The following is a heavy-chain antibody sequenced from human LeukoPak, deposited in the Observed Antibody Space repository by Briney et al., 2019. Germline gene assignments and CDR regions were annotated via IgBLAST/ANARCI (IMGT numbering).Heavy chain of an antibody. CDR2: ICSCSSYI. J-gene: IGHJ4*02. D-gene: IGHD3-22*01. V-gene: IGHV3-21*01. CDR3: ARDAYYDSSGYIGAVYYFDY. CDR1: GFTLSSYS. Sequence: AGGFLRLSCAASGFTLSSYSMDWVRQAPGEGLEWVSSICSCSSYIYYADSVKGRFTISRDNAKNSLYLQMNSLRAEDTAVYYCARDAYYDSSGYIGAVYYFDYWGQGTLVTVSS.